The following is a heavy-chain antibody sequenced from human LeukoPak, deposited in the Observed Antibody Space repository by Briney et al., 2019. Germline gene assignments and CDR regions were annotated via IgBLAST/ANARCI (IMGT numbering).Heavy chain of an antibody. CDR1: GFTFSSYA. D-gene: IGHD3-9*01. CDR2: ISGSGGST. CDR3: ARESDILTGCPDY. J-gene: IGHJ4*02. Sequence: GGSLRLSCAASGFTFSSYAMSWVRQAPGKGLEWVSAISGSGGSTYYADSVKGRFTISRDNAKNSLYLQMNSLRAEDTAVYYCARESDILTGCPDYWGQGTLVTVSS. V-gene: IGHV3-23*01.